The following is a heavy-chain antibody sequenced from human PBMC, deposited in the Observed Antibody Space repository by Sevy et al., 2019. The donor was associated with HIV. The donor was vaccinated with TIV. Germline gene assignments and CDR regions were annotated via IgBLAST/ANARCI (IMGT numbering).Heavy chain of an antibody. CDR3: ARAIGTTVATPVDY. D-gene: IGHD4-17*01. CDR2: MNPNSGDT. J-gene: IGHJ4*02. Sequence: ASVKVSCKASGYTFTRYEINWVRQATGQGLEWMGWMNPNSGDTGSVQKFQGRVTMTRNTSISTAYMELRSLRSDDTAVYYCARAIGTTVATPVDYWGQGTLVTVSS. V-gene: IGHV1-8*01. CDR1: GYTFTRYE.